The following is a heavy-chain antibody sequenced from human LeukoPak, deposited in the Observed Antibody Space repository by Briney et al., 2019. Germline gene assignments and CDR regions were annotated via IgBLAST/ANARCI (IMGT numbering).Heavy chain of an antibody. CDR1: GYTFTSFG. Sequence: GASVTVSCKASGYTFTSFGISWVRQAPGQGLEWMGWISAYNGNTNYAQKLQGRVTMTEDTSTDTAYMELSSLRSEDTAVYYCATDLMVRGVYDAFDIWGQGSMVTVSS. CDR2: ISAYNGNT. V-gene: IGHV1-18*01. CDR3: ATDLMVRGVYDAFDI. J-gene: IGHJ3*02. D-gene: IGHD3-10*01.